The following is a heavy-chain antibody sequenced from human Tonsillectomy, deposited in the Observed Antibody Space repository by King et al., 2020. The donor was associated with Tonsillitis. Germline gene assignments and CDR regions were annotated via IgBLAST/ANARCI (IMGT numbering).Heavy chain of an antibody. CDR2: IWYDGSNK. CDR3: AGLGREPAAIWHAFDV. V-gene: IGHV3-33*08. D-gene: IGHD2-2*02. Sequence: VQLVESGGGVVQPGRSLRLSCEASGFTFSNHGIHWVRQAPGKGLEWVAVIWYDGSNKYYTDSVKGRFTISRDNSKNTVYLQMNSLRAEDTAVYYCAGLGREPAAIWHAFDVWGQGTMVIVSS. J-gene: IGHJ3*01. CDR1: GFTFSNHG.